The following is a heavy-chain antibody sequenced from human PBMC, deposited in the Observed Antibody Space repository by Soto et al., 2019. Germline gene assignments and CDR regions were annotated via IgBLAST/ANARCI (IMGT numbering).Heavy chain of an antibody. Sequence: PSETLSLTCTVSGGSISSYYWSWIRQPPGKGLEWIGYIYYSGSTNYNPSLKSRVTISVDTSKNQFSLKLSSVTAADTAVYYCARGDPSGYEPSLDYWGQGTLVTVSS. CDR1: GGSISSYY. CDR2: IYYSGST. CDR3: ARGDPSGYEPSLDY. V-gene: IGHV4-59*01. J-gene: IGHJ4*02. D-gene: IGHD5-12*01.